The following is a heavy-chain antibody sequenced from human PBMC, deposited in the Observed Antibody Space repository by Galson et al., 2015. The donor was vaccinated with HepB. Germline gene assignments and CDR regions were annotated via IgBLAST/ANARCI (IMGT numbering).Heavy chain of an antibody. CDR3: ARVMVAAPHWFDA. Sequence: SLRLSCAASGFNVETNYMSWVRQAPGKGLEWVSLIYSDGSTRYADSVKGRFTSSRDTFENTLYLQMNTLSAEDTAVYYCARVMVAAPHWFDAWGQGTLVSVSS. J-gene: IGHJ5*02. CDR1: GFNVETNY. D-gene: IGHD3-10*01. V-gene: IGHV3-66*01. CDR2: IYSDGST.